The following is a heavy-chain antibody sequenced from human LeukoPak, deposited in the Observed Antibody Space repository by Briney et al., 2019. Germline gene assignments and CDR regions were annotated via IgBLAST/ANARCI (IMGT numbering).Heavy chain of an antibody. Sequence: SETLSLTCTVSGGSISSYYWSWIRQPPGKGLEWIGYIYYSGSTNYNPSLKSRVTISVDTSNNQFSLKLSSVTAADTALYYCARHRPCPYDYWGQGTLVTVSS. J-gene: IGHJ4*02. D-gene: IGHD5/OR15-5a*01. V-gene: IGHV4-59*08. CDR3: ARHRPCPYDY. CDR1: GGSISSYY. CDR2: IYYSGST.